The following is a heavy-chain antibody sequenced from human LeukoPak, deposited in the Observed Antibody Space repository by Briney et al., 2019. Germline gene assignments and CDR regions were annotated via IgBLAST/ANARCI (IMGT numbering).Heavy chain of an antibody. CDR1: GGSISSYY. CDR2: IHTSGST. Sequence: SETLSLTCTVSGGSISSYYWSWIRQPAGKGLEWIGRIHTSGSTDYNPPFKSGVTMSVDTSKSQFSLEVRSVSAADTAVYYCAREGSVTARPFVSNDYWGQGTLVTASS. V-gene: IGHV4-4*07. J-gene: IGHJ4*02. CDR3: AREGSVTARPFVSNDY. D-gene: IGHD6-6*01.